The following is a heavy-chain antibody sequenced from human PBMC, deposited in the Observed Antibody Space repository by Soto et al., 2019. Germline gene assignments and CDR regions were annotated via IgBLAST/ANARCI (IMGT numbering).Heavy chain of an antibody. V-gene: IGHV4-39*01. D-gene: IGHD3-9*01. Sequence: QLQLQESGPGLVKPSETLSLTCSVSDDSINSDKYYWGWIRQPPGKGLEWIGSIYYRGNAYYNPSLQTRVTISXXXXXXXFXXXXXXVTAADSAVYFCARLEGLATISYYFDFWGPGALVTVSS. CDR2: IYYRGNA. CDR1: DDSINSDKYY. CDR3: ARLEGLATISYYFDF. J-gene: IGHJ4*02.